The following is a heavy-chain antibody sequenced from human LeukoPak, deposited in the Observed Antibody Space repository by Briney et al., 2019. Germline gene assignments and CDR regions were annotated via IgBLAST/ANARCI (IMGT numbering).Heavy chain of an antibody. D-gene: IGHD7-27*01. Sequence: PSETLSLTCTVSGGSMSSSSYYWGWIRQPPGKGLEWIGSIYYSGSTYYNPSLKSRVTISVDTSKNQFSLKLSSVTAADTAVYYCARDDAGALDYWGQGTLVTVSS. V-gene: IGHV4-39*07. CDR1: GGSMSSSSYY. J-gene: IGHJ4*02. CDR2: IYYSGST. CDR3: ARDDAGALDY.